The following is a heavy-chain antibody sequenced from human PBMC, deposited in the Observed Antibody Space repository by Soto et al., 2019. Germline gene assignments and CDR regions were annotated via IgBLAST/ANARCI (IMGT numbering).Heavy chain of an antibody. CDR2: IIPIFGTA. D-gene: IGHD3-22*01. CDR1: GGTFSSYA. J-gene: IGHJ4*02. V-gene: IGHV1-69*06. CDR3: ARVDSSGYRPPALDY. Sequence: SSVKVSCKASGGTFSSYAISWVRPAPGQGLEWMGGIIPIFGTANYAQKFQGRVTITADKSTSTAYMELSSLRSEDTAVYYCARVDSSGYRPPALDYWGQGTLVTVSS.